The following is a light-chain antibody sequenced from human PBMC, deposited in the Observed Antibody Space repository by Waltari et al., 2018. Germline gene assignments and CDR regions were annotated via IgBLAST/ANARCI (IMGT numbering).Light chain of an antibody. CDR1: QSLLHSDGNTY. V-gene: IGKV2-28*01. Sequence: DIVMTQSPLPLPVTPGAAASIPCRSNQSLLHSDGNTYLDWYLQRPGQSPQLLIYWGSNRASGVPDRFSGSGSGTDFTLKISRVEADDVGIYYCMQGLQSPTFGGGTKVGIK. CDR3: MQGLQSPT. CDR2: WGS. J-gene: IGKJ4*01.